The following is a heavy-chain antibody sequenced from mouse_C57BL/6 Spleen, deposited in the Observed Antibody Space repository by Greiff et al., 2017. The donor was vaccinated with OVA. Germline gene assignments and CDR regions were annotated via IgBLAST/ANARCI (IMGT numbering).Heavy chain of an antibody. CDR2: IDPETGGT. Sequence: VQLQQSGAELVRPGASVTLSCKASGYTFTDYEMHWVKQTPVHGLEWIGAIDPETGGTAYNQKFKGKAILTADKSSSTAYMERRSLTSDDSAVYYCTNYYSNPFAYWGQGTLVTVSA. V-gene: IGHV1-15*01. CDR1: GYTFTDYE. J-gene: IGHJ3*01. CDR3: TNYYSNPFAY. D-gene: IGHD2-5*01.